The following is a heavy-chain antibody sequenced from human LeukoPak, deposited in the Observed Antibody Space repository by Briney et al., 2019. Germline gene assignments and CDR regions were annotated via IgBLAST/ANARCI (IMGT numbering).Heavy chain of an antibody. J-gene: IGHJ4*02. D-gene: IGHD3-22*01. CDR1: GGSISNYF. V-gene: IGHV4-4*07. CDR2: LYTSGSP. CDR3: ARDYYDSRGYYYFDY. Sequence: PSETLSLTCTVSGGSISNYFWSWIRQPAGKGLEWIGRLYTSGSPNYNPSLKSRVTMSVDTSENQFSLKLSSVTAADTAVYYCARDYYDSRGYYYFDYWGQGILVTVSS.